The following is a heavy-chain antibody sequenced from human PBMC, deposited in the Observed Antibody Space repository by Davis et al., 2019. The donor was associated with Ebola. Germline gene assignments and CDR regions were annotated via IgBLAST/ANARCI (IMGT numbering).Heavy chain of an antibody. D-gene: IGHD6-19*01. J-gene: IGHJ4*02. Sequence: GESLKISCAASGFTFSGSAMHWVRQASGKGLEWAGRIRSKANSYATAYAASVKGRFTISRDDSKNTAYLQMNSLKTEDTAVYYCTATLYSSGRQGLDYWGQGTLVTVSS. V-gene: IGHV3-73*01. CDR1: GFTFSGSA. CDR2: IRSKANSYAT. CDR3: TATLYSSGRQGLDY.